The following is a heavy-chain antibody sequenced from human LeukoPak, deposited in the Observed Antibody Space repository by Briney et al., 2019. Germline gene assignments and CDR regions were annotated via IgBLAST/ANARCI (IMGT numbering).Heavy chain of an antibody. V-gene: IGHV4-34*01. J-gene: IGHJ3*02. CDR1: GGSFSGYY. CDR3: ARGGVVVDGRAFDI. Sequence: SETLSLTCAVYGGSFSGYYWSWIRQPPGKGLEWIGEINHSGSTNYNPSLKSRVTISVDTSKNQFSLKLSSVTAADTAVYYCARGGVVVDGRAFDIWGQGTMVTVSS. D-gene: IGHD2-21*01. CDR2: INHSGST.